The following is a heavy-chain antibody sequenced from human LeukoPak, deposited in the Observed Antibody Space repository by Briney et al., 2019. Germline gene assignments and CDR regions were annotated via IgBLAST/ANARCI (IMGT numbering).Heavy chain of an antibody. Sequence: GGSLRLSCAASEFTFSNYWMSWVRQAPGKGLEWVANINEDGSEKYYVDSVKGRFTISRDNAKNSLYLQMNSLRAEDTAVYYCAISADKGSVDYWGQGTLVTVSS. CDR2: INEDGSEK. D-gene: IGHD2-15*01. CDR3: AISADKGSVDY. J-gene: IGHJ4*02. CDR1: EFTFSNYW. V-gene: IGHV3-7*03.